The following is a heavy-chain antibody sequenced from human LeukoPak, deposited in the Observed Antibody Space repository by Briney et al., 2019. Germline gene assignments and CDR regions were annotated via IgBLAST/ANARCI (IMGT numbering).Heavy chain of an antibody. V-gene: IGHV3-7*01. CDR1: GFTFSSYW. Sequence: GGSLRLSCAASGFTFSSYWMSWVRQTPGKGLEWVANIKQGGSEKYYVDSVKGRFTISRDNAENSLYLQMNSLRAEDTAVYYCAELGITMIGGVWGKGTTVTISS. J-gene: IGHJ6*04. CDR2: IKQGGSEK. D-gene: IGHD3-10*02. CDR3: AELGITMIGGV.